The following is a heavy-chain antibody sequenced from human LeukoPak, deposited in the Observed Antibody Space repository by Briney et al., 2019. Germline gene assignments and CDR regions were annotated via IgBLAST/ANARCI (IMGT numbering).Heavy chain of an antibody. CDR3: ARRTRQQLATNDAFDI. Sequence: SVKVSCEASGATFSSYAISWVRQAPGQGLEWMGGIIPIFGTANYAQKFQGRVTITADESTSTAYMELSSLRSEDTAVYYCARRTRQQLATNDAFDIWGQGTMVTVSS. CDR1: GATFSSYA. V-gene: IGHV1-69*13. CDR2: IIPIFGTA. J-gene: IGHJ3*02. D-gene: IGHD6-13*01.